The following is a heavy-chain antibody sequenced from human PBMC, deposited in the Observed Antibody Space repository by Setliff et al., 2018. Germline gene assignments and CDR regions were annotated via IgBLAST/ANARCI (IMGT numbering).Heavy chain of an antibody. V-gene: IGHV4-59*01. D-gene: IGHD3-16*01. J-gene: IGHJ6*02. CDR1: GGPFSDYY. CDR3: ARDRTAYTYGLDV. CDR2: IYHNGNT. Sequence: SETLSLTCTFYGGPFSDYYWSWIRQPPGKGLEWIGYIYHNGNTNFNPSLKSRVNMSVDTSNNQFILNLKAVTAADTAVYYCARDRTAYTYGLDVWGQGTTVTVSS.